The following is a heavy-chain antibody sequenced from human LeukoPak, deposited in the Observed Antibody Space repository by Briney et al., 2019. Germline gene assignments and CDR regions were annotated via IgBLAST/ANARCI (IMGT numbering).Heavy chain of an antibody. CDR3: ARDRDGDYDWYFDL. Sequence: PSETLSLTCTVSGGSISSDYWSWIRQPPGKGLEWIGYIYYSGSTNYNPSLKSRVTISVDTSKNQFSLKLSSVTAADTAVYYCARDRDGDYDWYFDLWGHGTLVTVSS. CDR1: GGSISSDY. J-gene: IGHJ2*01. V-gene: IGHV4-59*01. CDR2: IYYSGST. D-gene: IGHD4-17*01.